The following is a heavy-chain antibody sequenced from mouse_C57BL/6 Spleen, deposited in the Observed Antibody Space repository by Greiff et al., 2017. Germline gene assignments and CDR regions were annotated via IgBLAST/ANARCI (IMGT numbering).Heavy chain of an antibody. CDR1: GYTFTDYY. V-gene: IGHV1-26*01. Sequence: EVQLQQSGPELVKPGASVKISCKASGYTFTDYYMNWVKQSHGKSLEWIGDINPNNGGTSYNQKFKGRATLTVDKSSSTAYMELRSLTSVDSAVYYCATATVFDYWGQGTTLTVSS. CDR2: INPNNGGT. CDR3: ATATVFDY. D-gene: IGHD1-1*01. J-gene: IGHJ2*01.